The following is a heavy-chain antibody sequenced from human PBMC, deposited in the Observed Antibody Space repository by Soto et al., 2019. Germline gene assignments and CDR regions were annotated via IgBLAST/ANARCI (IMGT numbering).Heavy chain of an antibody. J-gene: IGHJ6*02. Sequence: SETLSLTCTVSGGSISSGDYYWSWIRQPPGKGLEWIGYIYYSGSTYYNPSLKSRVTISVDTSKNQFSLKLSSVTAADTAVYYCARISGYDSYYYYGMDVWGQGTTVTSP. D-gene: IGHD5-12*01. CDR3: ARISGYDSYYYYGMDV. V-gene: IGHV4-30-4*01. CDR1: GGSISSGDYY. CDR2: IYYSGST.